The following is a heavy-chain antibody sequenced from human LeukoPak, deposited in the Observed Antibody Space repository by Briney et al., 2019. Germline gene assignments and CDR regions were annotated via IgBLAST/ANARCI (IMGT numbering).Heavy chain of an antibody. CDR2: IYTSGST. CDR1: GGSISSYY. D-gene: IGHD6-13*01. V-gene: IGHV4-4*07. Sequence: SETLSLTCTVSGGSISSYYWSWIRQPAGKGLEWIGRIYTSGSTNYSPSLKSRVTISLDTSKNQFSLKLSSVTAADTAVYYCARDSQQLGEYYFDYWGQGTLVTVSS. J-gene: IGHJ4*02. CDR3: ARDSQQLGEYYFDY.